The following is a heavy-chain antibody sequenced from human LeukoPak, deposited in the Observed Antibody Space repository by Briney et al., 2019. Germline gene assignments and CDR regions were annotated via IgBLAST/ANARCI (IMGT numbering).Heavy chain of an antibody. CDR2: ISGSGGST. Sequence: PGGSLRLSCAASGFTFSSYAMSWIRQAPGKGLEWVSAISGSGGSTYYADSVKGRFTISRDNAKNPLYLQMNSLRAEDTAVYYCASVSGRKEDAFDIWGQGTMVTVSS. D-gene: IGHD1-26*01. V-gene: IGHV3-23*01. J-gene: IGHJ3*02. CDR3: ASVSGRKEDAFDI. CDR1: GFTFSSYA.